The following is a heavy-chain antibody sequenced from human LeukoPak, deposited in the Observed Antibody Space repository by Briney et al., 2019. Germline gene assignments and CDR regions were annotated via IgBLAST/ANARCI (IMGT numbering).Heavy chain of an antibody. J-gene: IGHJ5*02. CDR3: ARHSSRWYDGGINWFDP. CDR1: GFIVSSHY. CDR2: IYSGGSI. Sequence: PGGSLRLSCAASGFIVSSHYMSWVRQAPGKGLEWVSVIYSGGSIYYADSVKGRFTISRDESKNTLCLQMNSLRAEDTAVYYCARHSSRWYDGGINWFDPWGQGTLVTVSS. D-gene: IGHD6-19*01. V-gene: IGHV3-53*05.